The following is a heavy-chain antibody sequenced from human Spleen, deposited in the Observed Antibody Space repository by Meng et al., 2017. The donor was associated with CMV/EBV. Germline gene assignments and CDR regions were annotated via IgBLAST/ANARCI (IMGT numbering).Heavy chain of an antibody. CDR3: ARGSSRIDY. V-gene: IGHV1-18*01. D-gene: IGHD6-13*01. CDR2: ISAYNGST. Sequence: KGSCKASCYTLTGQRIRRVGHAPGQRLDPNGGISAYNGSTHDAQKLHGRVTMTTDTTTRTAYMALSSLMSDDTAVYYCARGSSRIDYWGQGTLVTVSS. J-gene: IGHJ4*02. CDR1: CYTLTGQR.